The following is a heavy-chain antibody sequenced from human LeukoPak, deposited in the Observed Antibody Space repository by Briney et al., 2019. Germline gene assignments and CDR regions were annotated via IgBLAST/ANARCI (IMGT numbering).Heavy chain of an antibody. V-gene: IGHV1-18*01. J-gene: IGHJ3*02. CDR2: ISAYNGNT. CDR1: SYTFTNYA. D-gene: IGHD3-22*01. CDR3: TRAPDRPLGAFDI. Sequence: ASVKVSCKASSYTFTNYAFTWVRQAPGQGLEWMGWISAYNGNTNYAQKLQGRVTMTTDTSTSTVYMELRSLRSDDTAMYYCTRAPDRPLGAFDIWGQGTMVTVSS.